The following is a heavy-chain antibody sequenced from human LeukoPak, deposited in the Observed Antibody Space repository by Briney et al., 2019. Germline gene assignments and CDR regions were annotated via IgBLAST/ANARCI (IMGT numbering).Heavy chain of an antibody. J-gene: IGHJ4*02. V-gene: IGHV1-2*02. CDR1: GYTFTGYY. D-gene: IGHD1-1*01. CDR3: ASGSALSRGNEGFDF. CDR2: INPNSGGT. Sequence: ASVKVSCKASGYTFTGYYMHWVRQAPGQGLEWMGWINPNSGGTNYAQKFQGRVTMSRDTSISTAYMELSRLRSDDTAVYYCASGSALSRGNEGFDFWGQGTLVTVSS.